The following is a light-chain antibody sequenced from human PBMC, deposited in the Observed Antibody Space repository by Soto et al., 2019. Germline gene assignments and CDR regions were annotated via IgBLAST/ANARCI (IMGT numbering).Light chain of an antibody. CDR3: QQYNSYLLT. Sequence: DIQMTQSPSTLSASVGDRVTITCRASQSISSWLAWYQQKPGKSPKLLIYKASSLESGVPSRFSGSGSGTEFTLTISSLQPDDFATYYCQQYNSYLLTFGGGTKVEIK. J-gene: IGKJ4*01. V-gene: IGKV1-5*03. CDR2: KAS. CDR1: QSISSW.